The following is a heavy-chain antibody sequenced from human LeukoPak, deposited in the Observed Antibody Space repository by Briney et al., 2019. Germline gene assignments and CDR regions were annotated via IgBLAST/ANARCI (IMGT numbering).Heavy chain of an antibody. CDR2: MNPNSGNT. CDR3: ARGGSTSSYYYMDV. V-gene: IGHV1-8*03. D-gene: IGHD2-2*01. Sequence: GASVKVSCKASGGTFSSYAISWVRQATGQGLEWMGWMNPNSGNTGYAQKFQGRVTITRNTSISTAYMELSSLRSEDTAVYYCARGGSTSSYYYMDVWGKGTTVTVSS. J-gene: IGHJ6*03. CDR1: GGTFSSYA.